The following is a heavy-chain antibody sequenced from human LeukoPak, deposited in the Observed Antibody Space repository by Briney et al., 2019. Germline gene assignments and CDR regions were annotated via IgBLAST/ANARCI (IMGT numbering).Heavy chain of an antibody. CDR2: INPNSGGT. D-gene: IGHD5-12*01. Sequence: ASVKVSCKASGYTFTGYYMHWVRQAPGQGLEWMGWINPNSGGTSYAQKFQGRVTMTRDMSTSTVYMELSSLRSEDTAVYYCARDDGATQGPSDYWGQGTLVTVSS. J-gene: IGHJ4*02. CDR3: ARDDGATQGPSDY. V-gene: IGHV1-2*02. CDR1: GYTFTGYY.